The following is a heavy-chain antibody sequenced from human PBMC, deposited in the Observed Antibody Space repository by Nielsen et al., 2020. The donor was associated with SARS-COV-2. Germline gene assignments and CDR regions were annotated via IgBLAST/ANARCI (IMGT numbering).Heavy chain of an antibody. CDR2: ISWNNGSI. V-gene: IGHV3-9*01. CDR3: AKDISGTYYYGSGRGGMDV. D-gene: IGHD3-10*01. J-gene: IGHJ6*02. Sequence: SLKISCAASGFTFSSYSMNWVRQAPGKGLEWVSGISWNNGSIGYADSVKGRFTISRDNAKNSLYLQMNSLRAEDTALYYCAKDISGTYYYGSGRGGMDVWGQGTTVTVSS. CDR1: GFTFSSYS.